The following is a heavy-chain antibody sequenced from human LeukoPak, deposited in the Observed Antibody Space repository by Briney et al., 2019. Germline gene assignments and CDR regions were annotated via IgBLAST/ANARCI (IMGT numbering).Heavy chain of an antibody. CDR1: GFTVSSNY. CDR2: IYSGGST. Sequence: GGSLRLSCAASGFTVSSNYMSWVRQAPGKGLEWVSVIYSGGSTYYADSVKGRFTISRDNSKNTLYLQMNSLRAEDTAVYYCAKDLPHRRAFDYWGQGTLVTVSS. CDR3: AKDLPHRRAFDY. V-gene: IGHV3-66*01. J-gene: IGHJ4*02.